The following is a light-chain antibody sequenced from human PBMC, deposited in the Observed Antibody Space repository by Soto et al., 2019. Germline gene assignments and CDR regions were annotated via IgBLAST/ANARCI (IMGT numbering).Light chain of an antibody. V-gene: IGLV2-14*01. Sequence: QSVLTQPASVSGSPGQSITISCSGTSSDIGTYDHVAWFQQFPGKTPKLVIYSVSDRPSGVSYRFSGSKSGNTASLTISGLHADDEADYYCISYTVSRSYVFGTGTKVTVL. CDR2: SVS. CDR1: SSDIGTYDH. J-gene: IGLJ1*01. CDR3: ISYTVSRSYV.